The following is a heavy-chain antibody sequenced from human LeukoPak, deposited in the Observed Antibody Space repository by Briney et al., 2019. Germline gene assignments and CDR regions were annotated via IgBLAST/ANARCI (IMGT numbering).Heavy chain of an antibody. D-gene: IGHD6-13*01. Sequence: KAGGSLRLSCAASGFTFSDYYMSWVRQAPGKGLEWVSYIRSSGSTIYYADSVKGRFTISRDNAKNSLYLQMNSLRAEDTAVYYCARDWGAAAGMIDYWGQGTLVTVSS. CDR3: ARDWGAAAGMIDY. V-gene: IGHV3-11*01. J-gene: IGHJ4*02. CDR2: IRSSGSTI. CDR1: GFTFSDYY.